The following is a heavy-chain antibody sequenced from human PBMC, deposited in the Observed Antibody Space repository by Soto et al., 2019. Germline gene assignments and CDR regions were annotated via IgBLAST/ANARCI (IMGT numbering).Heavy chain of an antibody. V-gene: IGHV1-8*01. Sequence: ASVKVSCKASGNTFTSYDINWVRQATGHGLEWMRWINPNSGNIGYAQKFQGRVTMTRDTAIRTAYMEVSRLRSDDTAVYYCARGRASGSYYLLDYWGQGTWVTVSS. CDR1: GNTFTSYD. D-gene: IGHD3-10*01. CDR3: ARGRASGSYYLLDY. J-gene: IGHJ4*02. CDR2: INPNSGNI.